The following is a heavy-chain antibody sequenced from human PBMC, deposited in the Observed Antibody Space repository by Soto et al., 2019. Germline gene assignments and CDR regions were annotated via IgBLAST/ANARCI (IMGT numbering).Heavy chain of an antibody. V-gene: IGHV3-23*01. D-gene: IGHD5-18*01. CDR3: AKYYMVTLSPFDY. Sequence: PGGPLRLSFAASGFTFSSYAMTGVRQAPGKGLEWVSSITSTSDRAYYADSVKGRFTVSRDNSKNTLYLQMNSLRAEDTAVYYWAKYYMVTLSPFDYWGQGTLVTVSS. J-gene: IGHJ4*02. CDR1: GFTFSSYA. CDR2: ITSTSDRA.